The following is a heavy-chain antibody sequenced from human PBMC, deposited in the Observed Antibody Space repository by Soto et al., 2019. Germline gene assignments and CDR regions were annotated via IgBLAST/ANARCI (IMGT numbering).Heavy chain of an antibody. D-gene: IGHD6-6*01. V-gene: IGHV3-64*01. CDR1: GFTLSGYA. J-gene: IGHJ6*03. CDR2: ISSNGVGI. Sequence: EVQLAESGGGLAQPGGSLRLSCAACGFTLSGYAMDWVRQAPGKGLEYVSGISSNGVGIYYANSVQRRFTNSRDHCKNRAYLQMGSLRPEDTAVYCCARSARPDFYQVDVWGKGTTVTVS. CDR3: ARSARPDFYQVDV.